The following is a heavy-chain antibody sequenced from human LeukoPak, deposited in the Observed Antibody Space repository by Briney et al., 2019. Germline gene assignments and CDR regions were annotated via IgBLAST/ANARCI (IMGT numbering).Heavy chain of an antibody. CDR1: GFTFSNFA. V-gene: IGHV3-23*01. D-gene: IGHD4-17*01. Sequence: GGSLRLSCAASGFTFSNFAMTWVRQAPGKGLEWVSVISISGDTTYYADAVKGRFTISRDNSKNTVYLQMNSLRAEDTAVYYCANEIRPNDYWGQGTLVTVSS. CDR3: ANEIRPNDY. J-gene: IGHJ4*02. CDR2: ISISGDTT.